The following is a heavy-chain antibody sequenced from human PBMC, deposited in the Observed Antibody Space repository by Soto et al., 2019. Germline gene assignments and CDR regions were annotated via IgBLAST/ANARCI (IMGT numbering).Heavy chain of an antibody. Sequence: ASVKVSCKASGYTFTGYYMHWVRQAPGQGLEWMGWINPNSGGTNYAQKFQGWVTMARDTSISTAYMELSRLRSDDTAVYYCARFFPAGYYFDYWGQGTLVTVSS. CDR2: INPNSGGT. D-gene: IGHD3-3*01. V-gene: IGHV1-2*04. CDR3: ARFFPAGYYFDY. CDR1: GYTFTGYY. J-gene: IGHJ4*02.